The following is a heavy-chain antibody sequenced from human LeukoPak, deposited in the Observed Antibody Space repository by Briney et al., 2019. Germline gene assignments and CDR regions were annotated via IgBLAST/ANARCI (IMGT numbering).Heavy chain of an antibody. D-gene: IGHD3-10*01. CDR3: ARDAQLLWYAFDI. CDR1: GFTFSSYG. CDR2: ISYDGSNK. V-gene: IGHV3-30*03. J-gene: IGHJ3*02. Sequence: GGSLRLSCAASGFTFSSYGMHWVRQAPGKGLEWVAVISYDGSNKYYADSVKGRFTISRDNSKNTLYLQMNSLRAEGTAVYYCARDAQLLWYAFDIWGQGTMVTVSS.